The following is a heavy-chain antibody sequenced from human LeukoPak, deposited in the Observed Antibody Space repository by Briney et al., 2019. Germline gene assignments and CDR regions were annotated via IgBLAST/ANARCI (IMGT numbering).Heavy chain of an antibody. CDR2: IKQDGSEK. Sequence: PGGSLRLSCAASGFTFSSYWMSWVRQAPGKGLEWVANIKQDGSEKYYVDSVKGRFTISRDNAKNSLYLQMNSLRAEDTAVYYCAKDLGYDFWSGDYYYYYYMDVWGKGTTVTVSS. D-gene: IGHD3-3*01. CDR1: GFTFSSYW. V-gene: IGHV3-7*01. CDR3: AKDLGYDFWSGDYYYYYYMDV. J-gene: IGHJ6*03.